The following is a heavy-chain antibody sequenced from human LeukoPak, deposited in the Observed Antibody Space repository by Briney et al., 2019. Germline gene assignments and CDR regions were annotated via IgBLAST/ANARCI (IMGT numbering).Heavy chain of an antibody. J-gene: IGHJ6*02. CDR1: GGTFSSSA. D-gene: IGHD5-18*01. CDR3: ARDQGLTAPPPYGLDV. Sequence: SVKVSCKTSGGTFSSSAITWVRQAPEQGLEWMGRIIPVLNITTYAQKFQGSVTITADTSTSTVYMELSSLRSEETAVYYCARDQGLTAPPPYGLDVWGQGTTVIVSS. CDR2: IIPVLNIT. V-gene: IGHV1-69*04.